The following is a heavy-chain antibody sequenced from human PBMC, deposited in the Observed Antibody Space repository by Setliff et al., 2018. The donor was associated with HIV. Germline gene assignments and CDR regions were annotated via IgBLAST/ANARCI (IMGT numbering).Heavy chain of an antibody. J-gene: IGHJ6*02. D-gene: IGHD3-3*01. CDR3: ARIFGDQGYYYGMDV. Sequence: TLSLTCTVSGGSISSYYWSWIRQPPGKGLEWIGYIYYSGSTNYNPSLKSRVTISVDTSKNQFSLKLSSVIAADAAVYYCARIFGDQGYYYGMDVWGQGTTVTVSS. V-gene: IGHV4-59*01. CDR2: IYYSGST. CDR1: GGSISSYY.